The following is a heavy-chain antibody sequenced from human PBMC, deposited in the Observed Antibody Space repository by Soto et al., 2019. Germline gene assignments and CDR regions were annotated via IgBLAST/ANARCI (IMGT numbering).Heavy chain of an antibody. Sequence: ASVKVSCKASGYTFTSYGISWVRQAPGQGLEWMGWISAYNGNTNYAQKLQGRVTMTTDTSTSTAYMELRSLRSDDTAVYYFARDGRTESDCGGDCYPRDSDYWGQGTLVTVSS. CDR1: GYTFTSYG. D-gene: IGHD2-21*01. CDR2: ISAYNGNT. J-gene: IGHJ4*02. CDR3: ARDGRTESDCGGDCYPRDSDY. V-gene: IGHV1-18*01.